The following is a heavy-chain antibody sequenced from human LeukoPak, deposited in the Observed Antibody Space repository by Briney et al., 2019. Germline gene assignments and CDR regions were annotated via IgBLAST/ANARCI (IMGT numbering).Heavy chain of an antibody. Sequence: KPSETLSLTCTVSGYSISSGYYWGWIRPPPGKGLEWIGSIYHSGSTYYNPSLKSRVTISVDTSKNQFSLKLSSVTAADTAVYYCATDTVNDAFDIWGQGTMVTVSS. CDR1: GYSISSGYY. CDR3: ATDTVNDAFDI. J-gene: IGHJ3*02. D-gene: IGHD4-17*01. CDR2: IYHSGST. V-gene: IGHV4-38-2*02.